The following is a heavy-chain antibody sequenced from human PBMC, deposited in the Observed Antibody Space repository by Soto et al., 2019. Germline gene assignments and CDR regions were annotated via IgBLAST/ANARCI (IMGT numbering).Heavy chain of an antibody. V-gene: IGHV4-39*01. D-gene: IGHD5-18*01. CDR3: ARHGVISGYSYGYNWFDP. Sequence: SETLSLTCTVSGDSVATSSYYWCWIRQPPGRGLEWIGTVYYTGSTYYNPSLNNRVTISVDTSRNQFSLKLNSVTAADTAVYYCARHGVISGYSYGYNWFDPWGQGTLVT. CDR1: GDSVATSSYY. J-gene: IGHJ5*02. CDR2: VYYTGST.